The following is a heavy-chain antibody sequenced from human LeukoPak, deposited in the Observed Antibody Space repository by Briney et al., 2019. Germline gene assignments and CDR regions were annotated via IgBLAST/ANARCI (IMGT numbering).Heavy chain of an antibody. Sequence: SETLSLTCTVSGGFINSYYWSWIRQPAGKGLEWIGRVYTSGITNYNPPLMSRITMSVDTSKNQFSLKLTSVTAADTAVYYCARHNGFDRGYYYYMDVWGKGTTVTVSS. CDR3: ARHNGFDRGYYYYMDV. CDR1: GGFINSYY. V-gene: IGHV4-4*07. D-gene: IGHD3-9*01. CDR2: VYTSGIT. J-gene: IGHJ6*03.